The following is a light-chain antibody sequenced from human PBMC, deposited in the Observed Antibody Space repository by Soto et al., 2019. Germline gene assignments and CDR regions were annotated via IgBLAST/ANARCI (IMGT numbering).Light chain of an antibody. V-gene: IGKV1-17*01. J-gene: IGKJ4*01. CDR3: QQLKSYPLT. CDR2: AAP. CDR1: QDIRSD. Sequence: DIQMTQSPSSLSASVGDRVTITCRASQDIRSDLGWFQQKPGKAPKFLIYAAPTLQSGAPSRFSGSGSGTEFALTISSLQPEDSATYYCQQLKSYPLTFGGGTKVEIK.